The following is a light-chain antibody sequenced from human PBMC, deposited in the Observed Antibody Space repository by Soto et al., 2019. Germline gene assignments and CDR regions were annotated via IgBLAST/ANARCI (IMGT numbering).Light chain of an antibody. CDR1: SSDVGGYNY. CDR2: DVS. J-gene: IGLJ3*02. CDR3: SSYTSSSTSWV. V-gene: IGLV2-14*01. Sequence: QSVLTQPASVSGSPGQSITISCTGTSSDVGGYNYVSWYQQHPGKAPKLIIYDVSNRPSGVSNRFSGSKSGNTASLTISGLQAEDEADYYCSSYTSSSTSWVFGGGTQLTVL.